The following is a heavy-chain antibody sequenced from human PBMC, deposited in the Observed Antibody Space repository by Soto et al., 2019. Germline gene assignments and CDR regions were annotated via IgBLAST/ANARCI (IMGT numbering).Heavy chain of an antibody. CDR1: GGSISSSSYY. D-gene: IGHD3-10*01. Sequence: TSETLSLTCTVSGGSISSSSYYWGWIRQPPGKGLEWIGSIYYSGSTYYNPSLKSRVTISVDTSKNQFSLKLSSVTAADTAVYYCARHRDLFDPWGQGTLVTVSS. CDR2: IYYSGST. J-gene: IGHJ5*02. CDR3: ARHRDLFDP. V-gene: IGHV4-39*01.